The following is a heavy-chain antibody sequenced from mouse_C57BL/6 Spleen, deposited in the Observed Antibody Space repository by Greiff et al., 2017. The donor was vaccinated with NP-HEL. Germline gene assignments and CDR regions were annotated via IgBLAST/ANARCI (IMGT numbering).Heavy chain of an antibody. CDR1: GFNIKDYY. Sequence: EVQLQQSGAELVKPGASVKLSCTASGFNIKDYYMHWVKQRTEQGLEWIGRIDPEDGETKYAPKFQGKATITADTSSNTAYLQLISLTSEDTAGYDCAKSGADYDGSSNDWYFDVWGTGTTVTVSS. D-gene: IGHD1-1*01. J-gene: IGHJ1*03. CDR3: AKSGADYDGSSNDWYFDV. V-gene: IGHV14-2*01. CDR2: IDPEDGET.